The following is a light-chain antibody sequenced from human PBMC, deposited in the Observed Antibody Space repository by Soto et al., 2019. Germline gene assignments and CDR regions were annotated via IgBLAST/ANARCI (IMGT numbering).Light chain of an antibody. CDR2: GAS. CDR1: QSVSSD. V-gene: IGKV3-15*01. CDR3: QQYDNLSWT. J-gene: IGKJ1*01. Sequence: EIVMTQSPATLSVSPGERATLSCRASQSVSSDLAWYHQKPGQAPRLLIYGASTRATGIPARFSGSGSGTEFTLTINSLQSEDFAVYFCQQYDNLSWTFGQGTKVDIK.